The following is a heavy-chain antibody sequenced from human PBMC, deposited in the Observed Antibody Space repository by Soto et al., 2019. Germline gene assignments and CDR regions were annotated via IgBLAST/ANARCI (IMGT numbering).Heavy chain of an antibody. CDR3: AKYTAGFDA. Sequence: EEQLLESGGGLIQPGGSLRLSCAASGFTFQIYAMSWVRQAPGKGLEGVSSISGSGGATFYADSVKGRFTISRDNSRNALYLQMNSLRAEDTAIYDCAKYTAGFDAWGQGTLVTVSS. CDR1: GFTFQIYA. J-gene: IGHJ5*02. V-gene: IGHV3-23*01. CDR2: ISGSGGAT.